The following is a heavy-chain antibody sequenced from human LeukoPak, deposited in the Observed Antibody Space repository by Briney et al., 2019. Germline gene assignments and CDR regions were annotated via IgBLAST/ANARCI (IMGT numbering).Heavy chain of an antibody. V-gene: IGHV5-51*01. Sequence: GESLKISCKGSGYSFTSYWIGWVRQMPGKGLEWMGIIHPGDSDTRYSPSFQGQVTISADKSISTAYLQWSSLKASDTAMYYCARLREVVAATQGYYYGMDVWGQGTTVTVSS. J-gene: IGHJ6*02. CDR2: IHPGDSDT. CDR3: ARLREVVAATQGYYYGMDV. D-gene: IGHD2-15*01. CDR1: GYSFTSYW.